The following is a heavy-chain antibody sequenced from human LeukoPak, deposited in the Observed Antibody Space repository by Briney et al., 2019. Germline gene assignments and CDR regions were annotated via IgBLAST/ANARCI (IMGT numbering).Heavy chain of an antibody. CDR3: AREKDSSTWYGMDV. V-gene: IGHV3-11*01. D-gene: IGHD6-13*01. Sequence: GGSLRLSCAVSGFTVSNNYMSWVRQAPGKGLEWVSYISSSGSTIYYADSVKGRFTISRDNAKNSLYLQMNSLRAEDTAVYYCAREKDSSTWYGMDVWGQGTTVTVSS. J-gene: IGHJ6*02. CDR2: ISSSGSTI. CDR1: GFTVSNNY.